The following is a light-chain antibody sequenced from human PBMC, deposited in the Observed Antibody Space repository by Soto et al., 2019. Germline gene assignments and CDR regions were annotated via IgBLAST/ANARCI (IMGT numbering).Light chain of an antibody. CDR3: QQSYSTHT. CDR1: QSISSY. J-gene: IGKJ5*01. V-gene: IGKV1-39*01. CDR2: AAS. Sequence: DIQMTTSPSSLSASVGDRFTITCRASQSISSYLNWYEQKPGKAPKLLIYAASSLQSGVPSRFSGRGSGTDFTLTISSLQPEDFATYYCQQSYSTHTFGQGPRLEIK.